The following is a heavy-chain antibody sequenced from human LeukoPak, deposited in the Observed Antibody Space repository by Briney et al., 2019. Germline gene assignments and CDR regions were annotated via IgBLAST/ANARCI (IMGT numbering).Heavy chain of an antibody. Sequence: GGSLRLSCAASGFTFSRYNMNWVRQAPGKGLEWVSSISSSSSYIYYADSVKGRFTISRDNSKNTLYLRMNSLRAEDTAVYYCAKDLIVVGRDYFDYWGQGTLVTVSS. V-gene: IGHV3-21*01. J-gene: IGHJ4*02. CDR2: ISSSSSYI. D-gene: IGHD3-22*01. CDR3: AKDLIVVGRDYFDY. CDR1: GFTFSRYN.